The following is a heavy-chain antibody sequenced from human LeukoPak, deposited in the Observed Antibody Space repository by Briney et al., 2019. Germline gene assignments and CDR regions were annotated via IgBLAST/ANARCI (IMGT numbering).Heavy chain of an antibody. CDR2: ISYDGSNK. V-gene: IGHV3-30*03. J-gene: IGHJ5*02. Sequence: GGSLRLSCATSGFTFSSYGMHWVRQAPGKGLEWVAVISYDGSNKYYADSVKGRFTISRDNSKNTLYLQMNSLRAEDTAVYYCARHDSWNRDNWFDPWGQGTLVTVSS. D-gene: IGHD1-1*01. CDR1: GFTFSSYG. CDR3: ARHDSWNRDNWFDP.